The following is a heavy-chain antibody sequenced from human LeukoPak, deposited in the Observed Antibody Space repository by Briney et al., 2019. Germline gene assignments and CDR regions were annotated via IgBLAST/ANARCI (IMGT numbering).Heavy chain of an antibody. D-gene: IGHD6-13*01. J-gene: IGHJ4*02. CDR2: LYTGGST. V-gene: IGHV3-53*01. Sequence: GGSLRLSCAASGFTVSTNYMSWVRQAPGKGLEWVSVLYTGGSTYYADSVKGRFTISRDDSKNTLYLQMNSLRADDTAVYYCAKQDIRSSGWYDWGQGTLVTVSS. CDR1: GFTVSTNY. CDR3: AKQDIRSSGWYD.